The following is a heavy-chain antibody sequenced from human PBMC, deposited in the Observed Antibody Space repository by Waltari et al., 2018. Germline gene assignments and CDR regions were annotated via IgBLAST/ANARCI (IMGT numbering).Heavy chain of an antibody. Sequence: EVHLVESGGGWVQPGGSLRLSCAASGFSLSDYGMNWVRQAPGKGLEWLSFISSSGPTIHYADSVKGRFTVSRDNTKNSLSLQMNRLRAEDTAVYYCARVWGVTTSDFWGQGTLVTVSS. CDR1: GFSLSDYG. J-gene: IGHJ4*02. D-gene: IGHD4-17*01. V-gene: IGHV3-48*03. CDR2: ISSSGPTI. CDR3: ARVWGVTTSDF.